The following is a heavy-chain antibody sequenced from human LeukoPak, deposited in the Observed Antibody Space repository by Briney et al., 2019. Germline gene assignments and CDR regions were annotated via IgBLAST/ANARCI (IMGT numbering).Heavy chain of an antibody. Sequence: GGSLRLSCAASGFTFSSYGMHWVRQAPGKGLEWVGRIRKKANSYSTEYAASVKGRFTISRDDSKNSLYLQMNSLRAEDTAVYYCARGISYYYYYMDVWGKGTTVTVSS. CDR3: ARGISYYYYYMDV. CDR2: IRKKANSYST. V-gene: IGHV3-72*01. J-gene: IGHJ6*03. CDR1: GFTFSSYG.